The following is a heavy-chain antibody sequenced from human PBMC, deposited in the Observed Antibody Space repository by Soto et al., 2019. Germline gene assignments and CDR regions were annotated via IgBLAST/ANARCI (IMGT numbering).Heavy chain of an antibody. V-gene: IGHV4-31*03. CDR1: GGSISNGYYY. CDR3: ARDLIYGMDV. D-gene: IGHD2-21*01. Sequence: SETLSLTCTVSGGSISNGYYYWSWVRQNPGKGLEWIGHIYHSGRTYYNPSLKSRVTISVDTSKNQFSLKLRSVTAADTAVYYCARDLIYGMDVWGQGTTVTVS. CDR2: IYHSGRT. J-gene: IGHJ6*01.